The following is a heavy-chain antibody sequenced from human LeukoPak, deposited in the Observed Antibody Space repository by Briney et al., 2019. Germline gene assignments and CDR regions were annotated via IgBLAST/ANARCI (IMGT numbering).Heavy chain of an antibody. V-gene: IGHV1-2*02. CDR2: FNPNSGGT. CDR1: GYTFTDYY. J-gene: IGHJ4*02. Sequence: GASVKVSCKATGYTFTDYYIHWVRQAPGQGLEWMGWFNPNSGGTNYAQKFQGRVTMTRDTSISTAYMELSRLRSDDTAVYYCARSTRDYVWGSYSRFEDYWGQGTLVTVSS. D-gene: IGHD3-16*01. CDR3: ARSTRDYVWGSYSRFEDY.